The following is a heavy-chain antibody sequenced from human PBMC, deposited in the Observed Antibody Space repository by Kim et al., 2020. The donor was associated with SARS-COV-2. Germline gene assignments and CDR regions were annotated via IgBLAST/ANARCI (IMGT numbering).Heavy chain of an antibody. D-gene: IGHD3-22*01. CDR3: TRGQHALSITMIVVVIRGDYFDY. CDR1: GFTFGDYA. J-gene: IGHJ4*02. Sequence: GGSLRLSCTASGFTFGDYAVSWFRQAPGKGLEWVGSIRSKASGGTTEYAASVKGRFTISRDDSKSIAYLQMNILKTEDTAVYYCTRGQHALSITMIVVVIRGDYFDYWGQGTLVTVSS. CDR2: IRSKASGGTT. V-gene: IGHV3-49*03.